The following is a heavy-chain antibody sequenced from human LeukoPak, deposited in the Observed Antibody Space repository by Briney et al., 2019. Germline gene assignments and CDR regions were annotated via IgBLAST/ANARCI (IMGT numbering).Heavy chain of an antibody. D-gene: IGHD3-16*01. J-gene: IGHJ4*02. V-gene: IGHV3-30*02. CDR2: IRYDGRNK. CDR3: ARERTSYAYGLGVGY. CDR1: GFTFSNYG. Sequence: GGSLRLSCAASGFTFSNYGMHWVRQAPGKGLEWVGFIRYDGRNKYYADFVKGRFTISRDNAKNSLYLQMNSLRAEDTAVYYCARERTSYAYGLGVGYWGQGSLVTVSS.